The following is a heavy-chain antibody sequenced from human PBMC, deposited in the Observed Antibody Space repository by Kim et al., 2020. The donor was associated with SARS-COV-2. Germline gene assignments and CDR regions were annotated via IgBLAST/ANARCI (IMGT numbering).Heavy chain of an antibody. CDR3: TKDRYCSSVSCPLDY. CDR2: ISGNSDRI. V-gene: IGHV3-9*01. CDR1: GFTFDEYA. D-gene: IGHD2-2*01. Sequence: GGSLRLSCVGSGFTFDEYAIHWVRQAPGKGLEWVSGISGNSDRIGYADSVKGRFTISRDNARNSLYLQMNSLRPEDTALYYCTKDRYCSSVSCPLDYWGQGTLVTVSS. J-gene: IGHJ4*02.